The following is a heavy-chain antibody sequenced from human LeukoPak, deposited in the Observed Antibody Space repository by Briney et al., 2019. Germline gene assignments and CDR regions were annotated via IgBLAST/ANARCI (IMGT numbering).Heavy chain of an antibody. D-gene: IGHD2-2*01. CDR2: INAGNGNT. CDR1: GYTFTSYA. Sequence: ASVKVSCKASGYTFTSYAMHWVREAPGQRLEWMGWINAGNGNTKYSQEFQGRVTITRDTSASTAYMELRSLRFDDTAVYYCARAAGGGVVPAAKDWFDPWGQGTLVTVSS. V-gene: IGHV1-3*01. J-gene: IGHJ5*02. CDR3: ARAAGGGVVPAAKDWFDP.